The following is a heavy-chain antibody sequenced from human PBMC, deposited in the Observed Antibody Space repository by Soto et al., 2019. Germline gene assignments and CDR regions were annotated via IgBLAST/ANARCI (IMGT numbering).Heavy chain of an antibody. CDR2: INPDGSVK. CDR3: ASARDYFFDY. J-gene: IGHJ4*01. V-gene: IGHV3-7*01. Sequence: EVQLVESGGGLVQPGESLRLSCAASGLTFNTYWMTWVRQPPGKGLEWVANINPDGSVKYSVDSLKGRFTISRDNAKNSLYLQMNSLRAEDTAVYYVASARDYFFDYWGHGTLVNVSS. CDR1: GLTFNTYW.